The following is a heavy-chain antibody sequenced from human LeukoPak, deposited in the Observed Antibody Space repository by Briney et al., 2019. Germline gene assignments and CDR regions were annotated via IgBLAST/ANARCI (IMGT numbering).Heavy chain of an antibody. Sequence: GGSLRLSCVASGFTFKSHNMNWVRQAPGKGLEWVSFTSGDSKVIYYADSVKGRFTISRDNAKNSLYLQMNSLRADDTAVYYCGRDGGVAYGLDVWGQGTTATVSS. CDR3: GRDGGVAYGLDV. CDR1: GFTFKSHN. J-gene: IGHJ6*02. D-gene: IGHD3-3*01. CDR2: TSGDSKVI. V-gene: IGHV3-48*01.